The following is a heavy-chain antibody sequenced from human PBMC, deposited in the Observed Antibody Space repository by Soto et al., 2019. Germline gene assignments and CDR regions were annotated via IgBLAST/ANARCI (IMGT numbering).Heavy chain of an antibody. V-gene: IGHV1-3*01. CDR2: INAGNGNT. CDR1: GYTFTSYA. D-gene: IGHD6-6*01. CDR3: AREGGRGAARFFYYFDY. Sequence: ASVKVSCKASGYTFTSYAIHWVRQAPGQRLEWMGWINAGNGNTKYSQKFQGRVTITRDTSASTAYMELSSLRSEDTAVYYCAREGGRGAARFFYYFDYWGQGTLVTVSS. J-gene: IGHJ4*02.